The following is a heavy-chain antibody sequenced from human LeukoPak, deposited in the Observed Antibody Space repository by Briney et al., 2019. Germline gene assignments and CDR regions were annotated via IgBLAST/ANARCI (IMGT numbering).Heavy chain of an antibody. V-gene: IGHV3-33*01. CDR3: ARGLKDQYYYDSSGFIR. CDR2: IWYDGSNK. D-gene: IGHD3-22*01. CDR1: GFTFSSYG. J-gene: IGHJ4*02. Sequence: GGSLRLSCAASGFTFSSYGMHWVRQAPGKGLEWVAVIWYDGSNKYYADSVKGRFTISRDNSKNTLYLQMNSLRAEDTAVYYCARGLKDQYYYDSSGFIRWGQGTLVTASS.